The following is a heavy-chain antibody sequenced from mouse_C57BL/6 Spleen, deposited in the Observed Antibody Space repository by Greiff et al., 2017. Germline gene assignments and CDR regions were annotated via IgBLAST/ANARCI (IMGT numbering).Heavy chain of an antibody. Sequence: QVHVKQSGAELVKPGASVKLSCKASGYTFTEYTIHWVKQRSGQGLEWIGWFYPGSGSIKYNEKFKDKATLTADKSSSTVYMELSRLTSEDSAVYFCARHGACITTVVAPFDYWGQGTTLTVSS. J-gene: IGHJ2*01. CDR1: GYTFTEYT. CDR3: ARHGACITTVVAPFDY. V-gene: IGHV1-62-2*01. CDR2: FYPGSGSI. D-gene: IGHD1-1*01.